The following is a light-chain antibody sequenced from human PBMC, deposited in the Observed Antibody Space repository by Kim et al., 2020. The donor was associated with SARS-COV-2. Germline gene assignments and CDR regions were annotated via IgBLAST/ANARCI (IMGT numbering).Light chain of an antibody. Sequence: VGDNIAITRRPGQGFSNNLACDQQKTGKEPTLLIDAASTLQPGGPSRCSGSRSGGEFSPTISSLRPADVASYYCQKQNSAQWTFGQGTKVDIK. V-gene: IGKV1-27*01. CDR2: AAS. CDR1: QGFSNN. J-gene: IGKJ1*01. CDR3: QKQNSAQWT.